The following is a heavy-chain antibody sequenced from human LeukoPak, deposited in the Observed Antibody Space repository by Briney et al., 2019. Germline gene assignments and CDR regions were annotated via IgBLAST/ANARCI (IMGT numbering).Heavy chain of an antibody. CDR1: GGSISSSNYY. CDR2: IYYSGST. D-gene: IGHD3-22*01. Sequence: SETLSLTCTVSGGSISSSNYYWGWIRQPPGKGLEWIGSIYYSGSTYYNPSLKSRVTISVDTSKNQFSLKLSSVTAADTAVYYCASGLYYYDSSGIRIGYFQHWGQGTLVTVSS. J-gene: IGHJ1*01. V-gene: IGHV4-39*07. CDR3: ASGLYYYDSSGIRIGYFQH.